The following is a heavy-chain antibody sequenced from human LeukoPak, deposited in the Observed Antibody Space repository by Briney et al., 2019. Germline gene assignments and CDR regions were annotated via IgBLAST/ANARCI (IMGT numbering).Heavy chain of an antibody. Sequence: GGSLRLSCAASGFSFSSYWMHWVRQPPGKGLVWVSQINTDGSSTNYADAVEGRFTISRDNAKNTLYLQMNSLRAEDTAVYYCVRDLESNYWGQGTLVAVSS. J-gene: IGHJ4*02. CDR2: INTDGSST. CDR1: GFSFSSYW. D-gene: IGHD3-10*01. CDR3: VRDLESNY. V-gene: IGHV3-74*01.